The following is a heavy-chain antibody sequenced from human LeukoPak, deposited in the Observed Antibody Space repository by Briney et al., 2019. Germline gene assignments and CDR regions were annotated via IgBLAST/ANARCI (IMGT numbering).Heavy chain of an antibody. CDR3: AKDPLESSTSFNWFDP. J-gene: IGHJ5*02. CDR1: GFTFSSYA. D-gene: IGHD2-2*01. CDR2: ISGSGGST. V-gene: IGHV3-23*01. Sequence: PGGSLRLSCAASGFTFSSYAMSWVRQAPGKGLEWVSAISGSGGSTYYADSVKGRFTISRDNSKNTLYLQMNGLRAEDTAVYYCAKDPLESSTSFNWFDPWGQGTLVTVSS.